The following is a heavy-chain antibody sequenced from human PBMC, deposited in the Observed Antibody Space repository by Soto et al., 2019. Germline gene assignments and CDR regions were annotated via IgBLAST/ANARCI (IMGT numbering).Heavy chain of an antibody. J-gene: IGHJ6*04. V-gene: IGHV4-39*01. CDR1: ACSISSSSYY. CDR3: SRWYSSSSPYYYYYYYGMDV. Sequence: SETLSLTCTVSACSISSSSYYWGWIRQPPGKGLEWIGSIYYSGSTYYNPSLKSRVTISVYTSKNQFSLKLSSVTAAATAVSYCSRWYSSSSPYYYYYYYGMDVWGKGTTVTVSS. CDR2: IYYSGST. D-gene: IGHD6-6*01.